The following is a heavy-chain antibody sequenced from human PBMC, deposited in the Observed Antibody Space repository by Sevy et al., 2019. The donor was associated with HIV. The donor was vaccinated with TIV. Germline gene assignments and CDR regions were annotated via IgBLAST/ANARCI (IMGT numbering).Heavy chain of an antibody. CDR3: ARSHTYYYDSSGYSGY. CDR2: ISSSSSYI. V-gene: IGHV3-21*01. J-gene: IGHJ4*02. Sequence: GGSLRLSCAASGFTFSSYSMNWVRQAPGKGLERVSSISSSSSYIYYADSVKGRFTISRYNAKNSLYLQMNSLRAEDTTVYYCARSHTYYYDSSGYSGYWGQGTLVTVSS. D-gene: IGHD3-22*01. CDR1: GFTFSSYS.